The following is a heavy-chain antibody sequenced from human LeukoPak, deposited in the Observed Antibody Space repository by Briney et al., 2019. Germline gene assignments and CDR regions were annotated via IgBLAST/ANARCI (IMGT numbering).Heavy chain of an antibody. CDR3: ARGYCSSTSCYAGFDY. CDR1: GFTFSSYS. Sequence: GGSLRLSCAASGFTFSSYSMNWVRQAPGKGLEWVSSISSSSSYIYHADSVKGRFTISRDNAKNSLYLQMNSLRAEDTAVYYCARGYCSSTSCYAGFDYWGQGTLVTVSS. CDR2: ISSSSSYI. D-gene: IGHD2-2*01. V-gene: IGHV3-21*01. J-gene: IGHJ4*02.